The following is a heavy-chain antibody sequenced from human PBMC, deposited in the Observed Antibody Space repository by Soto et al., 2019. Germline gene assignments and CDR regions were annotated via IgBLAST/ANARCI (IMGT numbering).Heavy chain of an antibody. D-gene: IGHD5-12*01. J-gene: IGHJ4*02. V-gene: IGHV4-30-2*01. CDR2: IYHSGST. CDR1: GGSISSGCYS. CDR3: ASRRDGYNYYGY. Sequence: QLELQESGSGLVKPSQTLSLTCAVSGGSISSGCYSWSWIRQPPGKGLEWTGYIYHSGSTYYNPSLKSRVAISVDRSKNQFSLKLSSVTAADTAVYYCASRRDGYNYYGYWGQGTLVTVSS.